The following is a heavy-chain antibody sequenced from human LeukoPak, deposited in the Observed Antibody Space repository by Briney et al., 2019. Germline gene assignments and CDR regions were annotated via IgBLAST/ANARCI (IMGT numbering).Heavy chain of an antibody. D-gene: IGHD2-21*02. V-gene: IGHV3-23*01. Sequence: GGSLRLSCAASGFTFSTYAMGWVRQAPGKGLEWVSGIKGGSGDPFYADSVKGRFTISRDNSKNTLFLQLNSLRAEDSAVYYCAKGGHDFNPFYWWGQGTLVTVSS. CDR1: GFTFSTYA. J-gene: IGHJ4*02. CDR3: AKGGHDFNPFYW. CDR2: IKGGSGDP.